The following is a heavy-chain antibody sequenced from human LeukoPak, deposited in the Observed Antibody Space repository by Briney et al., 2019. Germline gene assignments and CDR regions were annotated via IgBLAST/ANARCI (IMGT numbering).Heavy chain of an antibody. CDR3: ARDRLYSSSSEDY. J-gene: IGHJ4*02. CDR2: IYSGGST. V-gene: IGHV3-53*01. D-gene: IGHD6-6*01. CDR1: GFTVSSTY. Sequence: PGGSLRLSCAASGFTVSSTYMSWVRLAPGKGLEWVSVIYSGGSTYYADSVKGRFTISRDNSKNTLYLQMNSLRAEDTAVYYCARDRLYSSSSEDYWGQGTLVTVSS.